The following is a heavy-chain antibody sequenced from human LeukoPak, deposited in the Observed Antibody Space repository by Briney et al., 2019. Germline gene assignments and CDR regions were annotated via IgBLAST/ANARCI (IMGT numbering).Heavy chain of an antibody. D-gene: IGHD5-24*01. J-gene: IGHJ4*02. Sequence: GGSLRLSCAASGFTFDDYAMHWVRQAPGKGLEWVSLISGDAGSTYYADSVKGRFTISRDNSKNSLYLQMNSLRTEDTAFYYCAKDIYRGLDMATRPDYWGQGTLVTVSS. V-gene: IGHV3-43*02. CDR2: ISGDAGST. CDR3: AKDIYRGLDMATRPDY. CDR1: GFTFDDYA.